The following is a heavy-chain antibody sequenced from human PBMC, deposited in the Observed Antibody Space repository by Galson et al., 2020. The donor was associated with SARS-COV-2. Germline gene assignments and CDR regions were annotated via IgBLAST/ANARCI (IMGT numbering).Heavy chain of an antibody. Sequence: GGSLRLSCAASGFTLSPYEMNWVRQAPGKGLEWLSYISSSGDMIYYADSVKGRFTISRDNAKNSLFLQMNSLRAEDTALYYCARSGYTTGWTAGYGMDVWGQGTTVTVSS. J-gene: IGHJ6*02. V-gene: IGHV3-48*03. D-gene: IGHD6-19*01. CDR3: ARSGYTTGWTAGYGMDV. CDR2: ISSSGDMI. CDR1: GFTLSPYE.